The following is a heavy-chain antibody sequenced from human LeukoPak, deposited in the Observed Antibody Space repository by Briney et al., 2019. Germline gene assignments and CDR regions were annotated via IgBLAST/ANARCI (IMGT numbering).Heavy chain of an antibody. CDR2: INQDGRKE. Sequence: PGGSLRLSCVASEFTFGRYWMTWVRQAPGKGLEWVANINQDGRKERYVDSVKGRFTISRDNAKNFLYLQMNSLRAEDTAVYFCARDTSPYCGDDCYFDAFDLWGQGTMVTVSS. CDR3: ARDTSPYCGDDCYFDAFDL. V-gene: IGHV3-7*03. D-gene: IGHD2-21*02. J-gene: IGHJ3*01. CDR1: EFTFGRYW.